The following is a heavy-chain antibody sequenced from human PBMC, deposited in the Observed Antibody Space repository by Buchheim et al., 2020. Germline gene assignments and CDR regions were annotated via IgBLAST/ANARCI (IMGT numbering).Heavy chain of an antibody. CDR1: GYTFSNYY. CDR3: ARGGGDIVVVPASIHVHYLDV. D-gene: IGHD2-2*02. CDR2: VNPSGGGT. V-gene: IGHV1-46*01. J-gene: IGHJ6*03. Sequence: QVQLVQSGAEVKKPGASVKVSCKASGYTFSNYYIHWVRQAPGQGLEWMGIVNPSGGGTSYPQKFQGSGTKTRDTSKSQVHMELSSLRSEDTAVYYCARGGGDIVVVPASIHVHYLDVWGKGTT.